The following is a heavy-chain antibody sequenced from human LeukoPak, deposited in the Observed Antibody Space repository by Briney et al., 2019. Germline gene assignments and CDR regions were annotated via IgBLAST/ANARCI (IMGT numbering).Heavy chain of an antibody. CDR3: AKVITTIGVVEASKKYYYMDV. CDR2: ISAGGSFT. D-gene: IGHD3-3*01. CDR1: RFTFSTYV. V-gene: IGHV3-23*01. Sequence: AGGSLRLSCAASRFTFSTYVMTWVRRAPGKGLEWVSSISAGGSFTYYADAVKGRFTISRDNSMNTLYLQMDSLRAEYTAVYHCAKVITTIGVVEASKKYYYMDVWGKGTTVTVSS. J-gene: IGHJ6*03.